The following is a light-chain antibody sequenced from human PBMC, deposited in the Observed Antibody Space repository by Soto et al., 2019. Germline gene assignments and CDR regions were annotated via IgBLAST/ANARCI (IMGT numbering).Light chain of an antibody. CDR3: QQYGSSGT. J-gene: IGKJ1*01. Sequence: EIVLTQSPGTLSLSPGERATLSCRASQSFSNNYLAWYQQKPGQAPRLLIYGATNRATGIPDRFICSGSGKDFTLPISRLEPEDFAVYYCQQYGSSGTFGQGTKVEIK. CDR2: GAT. V-gene: IGKV3-20*01. CDR1: QSFSNNY.